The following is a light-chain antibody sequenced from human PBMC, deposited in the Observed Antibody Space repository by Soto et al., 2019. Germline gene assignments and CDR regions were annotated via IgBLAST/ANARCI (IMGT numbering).Light chain of an antibody. Sequence: QSALTQPASVSGSPGQSITISCTGTSSDVGGYNYVSWFQQHPGKAPNLMIYDVYRRPSGVSYRFSGSKSGNTASLTISGLQAEDEADYYCSSYTTRSTVVFGGGTKL. V-gene: IGLV2-14*01. CDR1: SSDVGGYNY. J-gene: IGLJ2*01. CDR2: DVY. CDR3: SSYTTRSTVV.